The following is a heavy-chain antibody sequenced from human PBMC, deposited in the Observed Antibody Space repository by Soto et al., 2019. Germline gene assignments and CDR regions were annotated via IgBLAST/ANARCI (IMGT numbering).Heavy chain of an antibody. J-gene: IGHJ4*02. V-gene: IGHV3-23*01. Sequence: GGSLRLSCAASGFTFSNYAMSWVRQAPGKGLECVSTITGSAGGTYYADSMKGRFTISRDNSKSTLYLQMYSLRVEDTAVYYCARESEHWGQGTLVTVYS. CDR2: ITGSAGGT. D-gene: IGHD1-1*01. CDR1: GFTFSNYA. CDR3: ARESEH.